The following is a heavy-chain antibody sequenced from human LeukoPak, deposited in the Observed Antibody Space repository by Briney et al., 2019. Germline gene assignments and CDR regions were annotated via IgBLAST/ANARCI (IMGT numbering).Heavy chain of an antibody. V-gene: IGHV3-53*01. CDR2: IYSGGST. CDR3: ARDGYSSSWYRN. D-gene: IGHD6-13*01. J-gene: IGHJ4*02. Sequence: GGSLRLSCAASGFTVSSNYMSWVRQAPGKGLEWVSVIYSGGSTYYADSVKGRFTISRDNSKNTLYLQMNSLRAEDTAVYYCARDGYSSSWYRNWGQGTLVTVSS. CDR1: GFTVSSNY.